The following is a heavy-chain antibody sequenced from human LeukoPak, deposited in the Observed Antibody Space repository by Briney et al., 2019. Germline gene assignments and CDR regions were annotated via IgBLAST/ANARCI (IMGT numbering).Heavy chain of an antibody. D-gene: IGHD2-2*01. J-gene: IGHJ4*02. CDR2: IDPSDSYT. CDR3: ARRSAYVVPPDY. Sequence: GESLRISCKGSGYSFTSYWISWVRQMPGKGLEWLGRIDPSDSYTNHSPSFQGHVTISADKSISTAYLQWSSLKASDTAMYYCARRSAYVVPPDYWGQGTLVTVSS. V-gene: IGHV5-10-1*01. CDR1: GYSFTSYW.